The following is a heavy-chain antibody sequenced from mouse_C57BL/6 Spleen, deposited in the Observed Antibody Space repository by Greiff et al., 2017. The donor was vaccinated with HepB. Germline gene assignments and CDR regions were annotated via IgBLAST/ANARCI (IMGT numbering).Heavy chain of an antibody. J-gene: IGHJ4*01. Sequence: QVQLQQPGAELVKPGASVKVSCKASGYNFTSYWMHWVKQRPGQGLEWIGRIHPSDSDNNYNQKFKGKATLTVDKSSSTAYMQLSSLTSEDSAVYYCAIWVYDGYYAMDYWGQGTSVTVSS. D-gene: IGHD2-3*01. V-gene: IGHV1-74*01. CDR2: IHPSDSDN. CDR3: AIWVYDGYYAMDY. CDR1: GYNFTSYW.